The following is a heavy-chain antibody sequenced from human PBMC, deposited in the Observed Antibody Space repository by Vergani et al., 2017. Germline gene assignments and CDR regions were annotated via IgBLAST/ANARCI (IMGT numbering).Heavy chain of an antibody. CDR2: SYSTGST. CDR3: ARMVGYDECDAFRIGYFDS. D-gene: IGHD3-22*01. Sequence: QVQLQESGPGLVKPSQTLSLTCSVSGDSISSGGYYWNWIRQHPGKGLEWIGYSYSTGSTHHNPSLRRRINMSVDTSKNQFSLKLNSVTAADSAMYYCARMVGYDECDAFRIGYFDSWGPGILVTVSS. V-gene: IGHV4-31*03. J-gene: IGHJ4*02. CDR1: GDSISSGGYY.